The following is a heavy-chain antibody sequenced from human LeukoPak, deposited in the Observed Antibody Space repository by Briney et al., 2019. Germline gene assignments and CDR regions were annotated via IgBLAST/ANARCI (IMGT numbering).Heavy chain of an antibody. CDR2: IYPGDSDT. D-gene: IGHD3-10*01. J-gene: IGHJ4*02. CDR3: ARGGSTMVTPYYFDY. CDR1: GYSFTSYW. Sequence: GESLKISCKGSGYSFTSYWIGWVCQMPGKGLEWMGIIYPGDSDTRYSPSFQGQVTISADKSISTAYLQWSSLKASDTAMYYCARGGSTMVTPYYFDYWGQGTLVTVSS. V-gene: IGHV5-51*01.